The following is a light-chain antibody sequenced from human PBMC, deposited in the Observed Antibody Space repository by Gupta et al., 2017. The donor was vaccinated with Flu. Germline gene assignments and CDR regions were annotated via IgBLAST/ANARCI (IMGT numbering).Light chain of an antibody. CDR2: DDT. V-gene: IGLV3-21*02. CDR1: NSGSSS. Sequence: SPVLTQPPSVSVAPGQTARSTCSGNNSGSSSVHWYQQKAGQAPVLVVHDDTDRPSGIPERFSGSTSGDTATLTIGWGEDGDEADYYGQAWASSSDVLVGGGTKLTVL. CDR3: QAWASSSDVL. J-gene: IGLJ2*01.